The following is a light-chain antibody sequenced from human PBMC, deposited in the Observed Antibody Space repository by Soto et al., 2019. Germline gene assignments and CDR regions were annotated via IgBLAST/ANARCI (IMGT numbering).Light chain of an antibody. V-gene: IGKV1-5*03. CDR2: KAS. CDR3: QQYQTYSQ. CDR1: QSISSR. Sequence: DIQMTQSPSTLSASVGDRVTITCRASQSISSRLAWYQQKPGKDPKLLIYKASSLESEVPSRFRGSGSGTEFSLTISSLQPDYFATYYCQQYQTYSQFGQGPKVQIK. J-gene: IGKJ1*01.